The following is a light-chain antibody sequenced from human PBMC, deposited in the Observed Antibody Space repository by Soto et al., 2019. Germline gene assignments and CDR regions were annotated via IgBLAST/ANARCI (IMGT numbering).Light chain of an antibody. CDR2: DAS. CDR3: QQYNSYVT. V-gene: IGKV1-5*01. J-gene: IGKJ1*01. CDR1: QSINTW. Sequence: DIQMTQYPTTLSASVGDRVTITCRASQSINTWLAWYQQKSGKAPKLLIYDASSLESGVPPRFSGSGSGTEFTLTISSLQPDDFGTYYCQQYNSYVTFAQGTKVDIK.